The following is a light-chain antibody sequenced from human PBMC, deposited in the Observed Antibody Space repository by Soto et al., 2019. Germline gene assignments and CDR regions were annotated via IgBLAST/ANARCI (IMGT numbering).Light chain of an antibody. CDR1: SSDVGGYTY. CDR2: EVS. V-gene: IGLV2-8*01. J-gene: IGLJ1*01. Sequence: QSVLTQPPSASGSPGQSVTISCTGTSSDVGGYTYVSWYQQHPGKAPKLMIYEVSKRPSGVPDRFSGSKSGNTASLTVSGLQAEDEADYYCSSFAGNNNCVFGPGTKVTVL. CDR3: SSFAGNNNCV.